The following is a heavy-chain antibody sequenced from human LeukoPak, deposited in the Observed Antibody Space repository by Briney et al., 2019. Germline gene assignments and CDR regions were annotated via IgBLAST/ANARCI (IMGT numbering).Heavy chain of an antibody. CDR2: MNPNSGNT. CDR3: ARGRRGHYYYYYYMDV. V-gene: IGHV1-8*01. J-gene: IGHJ6*03. Sequence: ASVKVSCKASGYTFTSYDINWVRQATGQGLEWMGWMNPNSGNTGYAQKFQGRVTMTRNTSISTAYMELSSLRSEDTAVYYCARGRRGHYYYYYYMDVWGKGTTVTISS. CDR1: GYTFTSYD.